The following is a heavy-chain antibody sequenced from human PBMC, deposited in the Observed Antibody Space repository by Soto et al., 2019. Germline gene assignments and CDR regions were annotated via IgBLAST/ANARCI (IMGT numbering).Heavy chain of an antibody. CDR1: GDSVSSGSHS. Sequence: SETLSLTCSVSGDSVSSGSHSWTWTRQPPGKGLEFLGYIYYTGGTNYNPSLKSRVTISVDTSKNQISLMLTSVTAADTAVYHCARALGDYYVSGGYHQAYYFDYWGQGTLVAVSA. CDR2: IYYTGGT. J-gene: IGHJ4*02. V-gene: IGHV4-61*01. D-gene: IGHD3-22*01. CDR3: ARALGDYYVSGGYHQAYYFDY.